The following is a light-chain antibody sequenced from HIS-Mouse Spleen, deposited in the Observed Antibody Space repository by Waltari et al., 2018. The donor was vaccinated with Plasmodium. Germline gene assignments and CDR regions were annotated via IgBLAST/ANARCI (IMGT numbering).Light chain of an antibody. V-gene: IGKV3-15*01. Sequence: EIVMTQSPATLSLSPGERATPACSASQSVSSNLAWYQQKPGQAPSPLIYGASTRATGIPARFSGSGSGTEFTLTISSLQSEDFAVYYCQQYNNWSFTFGPGTKVDIK. CDR1: QSVSSN. J-gene: IGKJ3*01. CDR2: GAS. CDR3: QQYNNWSFT.